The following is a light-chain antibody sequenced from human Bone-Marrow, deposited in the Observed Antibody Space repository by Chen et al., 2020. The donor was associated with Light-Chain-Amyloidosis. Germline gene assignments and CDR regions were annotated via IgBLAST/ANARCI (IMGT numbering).Light chain of an antibody. CDR3: QSYRGSSQGV. V-gene: IGLV6-57*01. CDR1: SGSIATNY. J-gene: IGLJ3*02. CDR2: EDD. Sequence: NFMLTQPHSVSESPGKTVIISCTRSSGSIATNYVQWYQQRPGSSPTNVIYEDDQRASAVPELFSGSFDRTSNSSSLTSAGLKAEEGAYYYGQSYRGSSQGVFGRGTKLTVL.